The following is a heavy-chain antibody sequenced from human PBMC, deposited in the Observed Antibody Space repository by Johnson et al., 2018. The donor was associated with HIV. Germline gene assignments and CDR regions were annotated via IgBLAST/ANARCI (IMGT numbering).Heavy chain of an antibody. J-gene: IGHJ3*02. Sequence: QVQLVESGGGLVRPGGSLRLSCAASGFTFSEYYMSWVRQSPGKGLEWVSYISSSGNTTYYADSVKGLFTISRDNSKNTLYLQMNSLRADDTAVYYCANALILDAFNIWGQGTMVTVSS. D-gene: IGHD2-21*01. CDR2: ISSSGNTT. CDR1: GFTFSEYY. CDR3: ANALILDAFNI. V-gene: IGHV3-11*01.